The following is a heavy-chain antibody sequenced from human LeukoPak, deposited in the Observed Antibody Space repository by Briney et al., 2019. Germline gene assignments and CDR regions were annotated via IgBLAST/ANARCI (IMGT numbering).Heavy chain of an antibody. Sequence: SSETLSLTCTVSGGSISSGSYYWSWIRQPAGKGLEWIGRIYTSGSTNYNPSLKSRVTISVDTSKNQFSLKLSSVTAADTAVYYCARAGFRGDPLYYFDYWGQGTLVTVSS. CDR2: IYTSGST. CDR3: ARAGFRGDPLYYFDY. CDR1: GGSISSGSYY. J-gene: IGHJ4*02. V-gene: IGHV4-61*02. D-gene: IGHD3-10*01.